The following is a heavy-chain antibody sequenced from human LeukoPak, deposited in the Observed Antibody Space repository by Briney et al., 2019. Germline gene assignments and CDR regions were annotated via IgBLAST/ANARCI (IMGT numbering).Heavy chain of an antibody. Sequence: GGSLRLSCAASGFTFSSYAMSWVRQAPGKGLEWVSSICNSGGSAYYADSVKGRFTISRDNSKNTLYLQMNSLRAEDTAVYYCANQYYYGSGSYFYYFDYWGQGTLVTVSS. J-gene: IGHJ4*02. CDR2: ICNSGGSA. D-gene: IGHD3-10*01. CDR3: ANQYYYGSGSYFYYFDY. V-gene: IGHV3-23*01. CDR1: GFTFSSYA.